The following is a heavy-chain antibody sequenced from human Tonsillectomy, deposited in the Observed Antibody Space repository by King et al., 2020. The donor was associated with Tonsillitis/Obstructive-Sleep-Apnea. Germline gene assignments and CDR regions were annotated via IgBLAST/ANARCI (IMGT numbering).Heavy chain of an antibody. J-gene: IGHJ4*02. D-gene: IGHD3-3*01. Sequence: VQLQQWGAGLLKPSETLSLTCAVYGGSFSGYYWSWIRQPPGKGLEWIGEINYRGSTNYKPSLKSRVTITVDTSKNQFSLKLSSVSAADTAVYYCARGEGYYDFWSCYYFDYWGQGTLVTVSS. CDR2: INYRGST. CDR3: ARGEGYYDFWSCYYFDY. CDR1: GGSFSGYY. V-gene: IGHV4-34*01.